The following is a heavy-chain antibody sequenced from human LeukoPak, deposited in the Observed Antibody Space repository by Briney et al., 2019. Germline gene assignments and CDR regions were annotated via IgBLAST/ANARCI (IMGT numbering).Heavy chain of an antibody. CDR2: IYYSGST. Sequence: SETLSLTCAVYGGSFSGYYWSWIRQPPGKGLEWIGYIYYSGSTNYNPSLKSRVTISVDTSKNQFSLKLSSVTAADTAVYYCARDVARWEARPDDAFDIWGQGTMVTVSS. V-gene: IGHV4-59*01. J-gene: IGHJ3*02. D-gene: IGHD1-26*01. CDR1: GGSFSGYY. CDR3: ARDVARWEARPDDAFDI.